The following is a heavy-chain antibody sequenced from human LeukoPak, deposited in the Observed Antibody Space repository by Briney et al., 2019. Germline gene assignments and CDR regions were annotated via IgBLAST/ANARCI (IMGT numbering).Heavy chain of an antibody. V-gene: IGHV3-7*01. D-gene: IGHD2-8*02. CDR1: GFPLSSYS. CDR2: IKQDGSEK. Sequence: GGSLRLSCAVSGFPLSSYSINWVRQAPGKGLEWVANIKQDGSEKYYVDSVKGRFTISRDNAKNSLYLQMNSLRAEDTAVYYCARRSTGKVVRDAFDIWGQGTMVTVSS. CDR3: ARRSTGKVVRDAFDI. J-gene: IGHJ3*02.